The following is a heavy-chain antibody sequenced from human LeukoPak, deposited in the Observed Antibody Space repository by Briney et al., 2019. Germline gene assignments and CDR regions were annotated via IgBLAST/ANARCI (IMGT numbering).Heavy chain of an antibody. J-gene: IGHJ4*02. CDR2: ISYSGNT. CDR1: GGSINSDY. V-gene: IGHV4-59*08. Sequence: SETLSLTCTVSGGSINSDYWSWIRQPPGKGLEWIGYISYSGNTKYHPSLKSRVTISGDTSKNHFSLKLSSVTAADTAVYYCARLHCGGDCHVDYWGQGTLVTVSS. D-gene: IGHD2-21*02. CDR3: ARLHCGGDCHVDY.